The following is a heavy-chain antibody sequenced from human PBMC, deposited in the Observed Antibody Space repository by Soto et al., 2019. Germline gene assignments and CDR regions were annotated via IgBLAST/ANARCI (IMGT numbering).Heavy chain of an antibody. CDR1: GGSISSGGYS. CDR2: IYHSGST. V-gene: IGHV4-30-2*01. Sequence: QLQLQESGSGLVKPSQTLSLTCAVSGGSISSGGYSWSWIRQPPGKGLEWIGYIYHSGSTYYNPSPERRGTVGVDRCKSQFSLWLSSVTAADTAVYYCTRDPGLWGRGTLGTVSS. J-gene: IGHJ2*01. CDR3: TRDPGL.